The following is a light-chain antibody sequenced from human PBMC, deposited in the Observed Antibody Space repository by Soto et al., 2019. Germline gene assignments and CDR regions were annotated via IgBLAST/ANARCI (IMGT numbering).Light chain of an antibody. CDR1: QDLDRW. CDR3: QQYNNHVIT. Sequence: DIQITQYPSSLSSSDVDRFTITCVASQDLDRWLAWYQQKPGTAPKLLIHDASSLESLVPSRFSGYGSGTEFTLSICSLLPKDFVIYYCQQYNNHVITGGQGTRLDIK. CDR2: DAS. V-gene: IGKV1-5*01. J-gene: IGKJ5*01.